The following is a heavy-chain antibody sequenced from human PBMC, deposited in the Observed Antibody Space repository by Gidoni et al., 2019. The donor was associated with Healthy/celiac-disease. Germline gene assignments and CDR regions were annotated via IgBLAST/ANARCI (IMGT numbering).Heavy chain of an antibody. CDR3: ARDGVTVVFDP. V-gene: IGHV4-39*02. CDR2: IYYSGTT. Sequence: QLQLQESLPGLVKSSETLSLTCTVSGGSIRSSSNYWGWIRQHPGKGLEWIGTIYYSGTTYYNPSLKSRVTISVDTSKNQFSLKLSSVTAADTAVYYCARDGVTVVFDPWGQGTLVTVSS. CDR1: GGSIRSSSNY. D-gene: IGHD2-21*02. J-gene: IGHJ5*02.